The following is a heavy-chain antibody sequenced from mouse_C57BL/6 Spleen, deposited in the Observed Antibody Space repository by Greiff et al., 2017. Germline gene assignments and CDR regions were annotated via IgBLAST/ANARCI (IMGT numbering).Heavy chain of an antibody. D-gene: IGHD3-2*02. CDR3: ATPDSSGYVFDY. CDR2: INPYNGGT. CDR1: GYTFTDYY. V-gene: IGHV1-19*01. J-gene: IGHJ2*01. Sequence: QLQQSGPVLVKPGASVKMSCKASGYTFTDYYMNWVKQSHGKSLEWIGVINPYNGGTSYKQKFKGKATLTVDKSSSTAYMELNSLTSEDSAVYYCATPDSSGYVFDYWGQGTTLTVSS.